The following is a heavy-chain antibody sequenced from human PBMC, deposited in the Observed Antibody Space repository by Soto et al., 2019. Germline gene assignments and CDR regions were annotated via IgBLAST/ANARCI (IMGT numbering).Heavy chain of an antibody. J-gene: IGHJ4*02. CDR3: ARDSALNSTVDEGFDY. CDR1: GFTFSDYY. Sequence: PGGSLRLSCAASGFTFSDYYMSWIRQAPGKGLEWVSYISSSSSYTNYADSVKGRFTISRDNAKNSLYLQMDSLRAEDTAVYYCARDSALNSTVDEGFDYWGQGTLVTVSA. D-gene: IGHD4-17*01. V-gene: IGHV3-11*06. CDR2: ISSSSSYT.